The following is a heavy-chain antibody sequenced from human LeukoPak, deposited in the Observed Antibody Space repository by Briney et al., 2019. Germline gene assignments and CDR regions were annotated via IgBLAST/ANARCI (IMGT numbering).Heavy chain of an antibody. Sequence: GGSLRLSCAASGFTFSSYEMNWVRQAPGKGLEWVSYISSSGSTIYYADSVKGRFAISRDNAKNSLYLQMNSLRAEDTAVYYCARGVGIVGATKSWFDPWGQGTLVTVSS. J-gene: IGHJ5*02. CDR1: GFTFSSYE. CDR2: ISSSGSTI. D-gene: IGHD1-26*01. CDR3: ARGVGIVGATKSWFDP. V-gene: IGHV3-48*03.